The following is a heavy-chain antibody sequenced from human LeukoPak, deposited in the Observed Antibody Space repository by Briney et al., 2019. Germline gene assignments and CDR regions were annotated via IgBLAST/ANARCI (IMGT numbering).Heavy chain of an antibody. CDR2: IRYDGSNK. CDR3: ARVGGEQQPSPAFDI. J-gene: IGHJ3*02. Sequence: GGSLRLSCAASGFTFSSYGMHWVRQAPGKGLEWVAFIRYDGSNKYYADSVKGRFTISRDNSKNSLYLQMNSLRAEDTAVYYCARVGGEQQPSPAFDIWGQGTMVTVSS. CDR1: GFTFSSYG. V-gene: IGHV3-30*02. D-gene: IGHD6-13*01.